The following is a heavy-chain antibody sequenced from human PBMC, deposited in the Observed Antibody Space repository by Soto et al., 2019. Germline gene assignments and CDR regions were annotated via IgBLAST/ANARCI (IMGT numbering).Heavy chain of an antibody. V-gene: IGHV3-30*18. CDR3: AKTITTVGVSSTGRGALLDN. CDR2: ISNDGNSE. Sequence: QVQLVESGGGVVQPGRSLRLSCAASGFTFSAFGMHWVRQAPGKGLEWVAVISNDGNSEHYAESVKGRFTISRDNSKNTFYLQMNSLSVEDTAVYYCAKTITTVGVSSTGRGALLDNWGQGILVSVSS. J-gene: IGHJ4*02. CDR1: GFTFSAFG. D-gene: IGHD3-3*01.